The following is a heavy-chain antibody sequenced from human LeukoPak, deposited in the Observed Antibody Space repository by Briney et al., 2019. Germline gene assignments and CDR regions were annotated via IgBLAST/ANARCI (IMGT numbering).Heavy chain of an antibody. CDR3: ARPRGHTVVGTTIRPNDGFDI. D-gene: IGHD2-21*02. CDR2: IRYDGSNK. V-gene: IGHV3-30*02. Sequence: PGGSLRLSCAASGFTFSSYGMHWVRQAPGKGLEWVAFIRYDGSNKYYADSVKGRFTISRDNSKNTLYLQMNSLRAEDTAVYYCARPRGHTVVGTTIRPNDGFDIWGQGTMVTVS. J-gene: IGHJ3*02. CDR1: GFTFSSYG.